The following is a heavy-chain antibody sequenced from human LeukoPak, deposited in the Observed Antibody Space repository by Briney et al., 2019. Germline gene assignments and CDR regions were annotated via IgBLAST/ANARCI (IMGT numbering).Heavy chain of an antibody. J-gene: IGHJ4*02. Sequence: SETLSLTCNVSGGSIVISSYYWGWVRQSPGKGLEWIGSMSYGGTSYYNPSLKSRVTMSVDTSKNTFSLKVTSVTAADTVVYFCARHSGMVDRHFAHWGQGTLVPVSS. CDR3: ARHSGMVDRHFAH. V-gene: IGHV4-39*01. CDR1: GGSIVISSYY. CDR2: MSYGGTS. D-gene: IGHD3-3*01.